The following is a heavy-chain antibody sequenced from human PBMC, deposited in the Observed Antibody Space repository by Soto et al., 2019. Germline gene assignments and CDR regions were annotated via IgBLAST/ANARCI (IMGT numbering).Heavy chain of an antibody. CDR2: IGDSGAST. J-gene: IGHJ6*04. Sequence: EVLLSESGGGLVQPGGSLRLSCEASGFSFSSFAMNWVRQAPGKGLEWVSAIGDSGASTYYADSVKGRFTISRDNSRNTLYLQPNSLRAEDTAVYYCAKGVELDVWGNGTTVTVSS. D-gene: IGHD1-26*01. CDR3: AKGVELDV. V-gene: IGHV3-23*01. CDR1: GFSFSSFA.